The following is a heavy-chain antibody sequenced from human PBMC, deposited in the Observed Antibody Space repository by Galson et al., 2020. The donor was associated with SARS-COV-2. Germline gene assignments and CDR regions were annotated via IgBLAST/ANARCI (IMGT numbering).Heavy chain of an antibody. CDR3: ASLLGHSWSLGHFDL. CDR2: INPNSGGT. CDR1: GYTFTNYY. Sequence: GESLKISCKASGYTFTNYYIHWVRQAPGQGLEWMGWINPNSGGTNYAQNFQGRVTVTRDTSISTAYMELNRLTSDDTAVYYCASLLGHSWSLGHFDLWGRGTLVTVSS. D-gene: IGHD6-13*01. V-gene: IGHV1-2*02. J-gene: IGHJ2*01.